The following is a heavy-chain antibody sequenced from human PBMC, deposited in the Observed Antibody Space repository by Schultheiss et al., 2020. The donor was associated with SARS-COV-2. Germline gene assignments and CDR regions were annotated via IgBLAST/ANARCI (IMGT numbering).Heavy chain of an antibody. CDR2: TRNKANSYTT. CDR3: ARMTGATGGSTNTNGYYYGMDV. CDR1: GFTFSGSA. V-gene: IGHV3-72*01. J-gene: IGHJ6*02. D-gene: IGHD1-26*01. Sequence: GGSLRLSCAASGFTFSGSAMHWVRQASGKGLEWVGRTRNKANSYTTEYAASVKGRFTISRDDSKNSLYLQMNSLKTEDTAVYYCARMTGATGGSTNTNGYYYGMDVWGQGTTVTVSS.